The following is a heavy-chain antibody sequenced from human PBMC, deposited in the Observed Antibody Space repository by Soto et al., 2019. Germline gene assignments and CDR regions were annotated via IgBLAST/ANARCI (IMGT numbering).Heavy chain of an antibody. Sequence: PGGSLRLSCAASGFTVSSNYMSWVRQAPGKGLEWVSVIYSGGSTYYADSVKGRFTISRDNSKNTLYLQMNSLRAEDTAVYYCASTYCGGDCRRNYYYYYGMDVWGQGTTVTVSS. CDR2: IYSGGST. CDR3: ASTYCGGDCRRNYYYYYGMDV. J-gene: IGHJ6*02. D-gene: IGHD2-21*02. V-gene: IGHV3-66*01. CDR1: GFTVSSNY.